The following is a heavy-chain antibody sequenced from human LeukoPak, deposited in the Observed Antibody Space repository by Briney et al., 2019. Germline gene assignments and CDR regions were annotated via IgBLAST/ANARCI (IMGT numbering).Heavy chain of an antibody. CDR2: IYYSGST. J-gene: IGHJ5*02. D-gene: IGHD4-23*01. CDR3: ARYGGDSEGNWFDP. V-gene: IGHV4-59*08. CDR1: GGSISSYY. Sequence: SETLSLTCTVSGGSISSYYWSWIRQPPGKGLEWIGYIYYSGSTYYNPSLKSRLTISVDTSKNQFSLKLSSVTAADTAVYYCARYGGDSEGNWFDPWGQGTLVTVSS.